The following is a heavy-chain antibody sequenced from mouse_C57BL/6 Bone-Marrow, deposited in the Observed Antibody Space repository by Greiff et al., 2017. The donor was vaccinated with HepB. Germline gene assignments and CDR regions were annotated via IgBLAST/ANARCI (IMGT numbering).Heavy chain of an antibody. V-gene: IGHV10-1*01. CDR2: IRSKSNNYAT. CDR3: VRQGDGYSYFDY. J-gene: IGHJ2*01. CDR1: GFSFNTYA. Sequence: EVKLVESGGGLVQPKGSLKLSCAASGFSFNTYAMNWVRPAPGKGLEWVARIRSKSNNYATYYADSVKDRFTISRDDSESMLYLQMNNLKTEDTAMYYCVRQGDGYSYFDYWGQGTTLTVSS. D-gene: IGHD2-3*01.